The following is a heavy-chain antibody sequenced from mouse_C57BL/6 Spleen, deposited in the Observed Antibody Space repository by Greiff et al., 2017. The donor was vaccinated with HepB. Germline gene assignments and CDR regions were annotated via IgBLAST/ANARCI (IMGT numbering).Heavy chain of an antibody. V-gene: IGHV1-26*01. J-gene: IGHJ4*01. CDR1: GYTFTDYY. CDR3: AKRGAMDY. CDR2: INPNNGGT. Sequence: VQLQQSGPELVKPGASVKISCKASGYTFTDYYMNWVKQSHGKSLEWIGDINPNNGGTSYNQKFKGKATLTVDKSSSTAYMELRSLTSEDSAVYYWAKRGAMDYWGQGTSVTVSS.